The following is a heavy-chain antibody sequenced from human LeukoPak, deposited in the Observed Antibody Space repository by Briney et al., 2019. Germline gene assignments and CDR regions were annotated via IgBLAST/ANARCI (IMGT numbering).Heavy chain of an antibody. CDR1: GFTFSSYA. CDR2: ISYDGSNK. J-gene: IGHJ4*02. V-gene: IGHV3-30-3*01. D-gene: IGHD5-18*01. CDR3: ARRTAMVSLDY. Sequence: GRSLRLSCAASGFTFSSYAMHWVRQAPGKGLEWVAVISYDGSNKYYADSVKGRFTISRDNSKNTLYLQMNSLRAEDTAVYYCARRTAMVSLDYWSQGTLVTVSS.